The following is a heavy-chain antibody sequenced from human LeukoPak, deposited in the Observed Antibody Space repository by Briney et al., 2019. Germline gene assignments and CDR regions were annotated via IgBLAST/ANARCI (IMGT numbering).Heavy chain of an antibody. Sequence: KPSETLSLTCGVSGYSIIRGYYWGWVRQPPGKEQECIGSMYQSGTTYYNPSFKSRVTISIDTSKNQFSLKLSSVTAADTAVYYCARGGSSRDDAFDIWGQGTMVTVSS. CDR1: GYSIIRGYY. D-gene: IGHD6-6*01. CDR2: MYQSGTT. CDR3: ARGGSSRDDAFDI. J-gene: IGHJ3*02. V-gene: IGHV4-38-2*01.